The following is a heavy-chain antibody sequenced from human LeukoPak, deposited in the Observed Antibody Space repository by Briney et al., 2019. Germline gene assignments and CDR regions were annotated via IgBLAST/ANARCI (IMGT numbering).Heavy chain of an antibody. V-gene: IGHV3-30*04. CDR1: GFTFSSYA. D-gene: IGHD1-14*01. CDR3: ARETESFDC. J-gene: IGHJ4*02. CDR2: ISYDGSKK. Sequence: GGSLRLSCAASGFTFSSYAMHWVRQAPGKGLEWVAVISYDGSKKYYADSVRGRFTISRDKSKNTLYLQMNSLRVEDTAVYYCARETESFDCWGQGTLVTVSS.